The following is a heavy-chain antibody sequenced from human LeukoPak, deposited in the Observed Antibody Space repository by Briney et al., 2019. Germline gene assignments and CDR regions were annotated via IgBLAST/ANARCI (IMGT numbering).Heavy chain of an antibody. CDR2: INPNSGGT. Sequence: ASVKVSCKASGCTFTGYYMHWVRQAPGQGPEWMGWINPNSGGTNYAQKFQGRVTMTRDTSISTAYMELSRLRSDDTAVYYCARGGRDSSSWWAFDYWGQGTLVTVSS. CDR3: ARGGRDSSSWWAFDY. J-gene: IGHJ4*02. D-gene: IGHD6-13*01. CDR1: GCTFTGYY. V-gene: IGHV1-2*02.